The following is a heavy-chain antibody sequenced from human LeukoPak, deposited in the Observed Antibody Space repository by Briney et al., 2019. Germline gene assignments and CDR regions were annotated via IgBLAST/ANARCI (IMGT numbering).Heavy chain of an antibody. Sequence: SETLSLTCTVSGGSISSYYWSWIRQSPGKGLECIGYIHYTGSTNYNPSLKSRVSISVDTSKNQFSLKLSSVTAADTAVYYCARGWANYDSSGYQLDYWGQGTLVTVSS. CDR2: IHYTGST. CDR1: GGSISSYY. CDR3: ARGWANYDSSGYQLDY. J-gene: IGHJ4*02. V-gene: IGHV4-59*01. D-gene: IGHD3-22*01.